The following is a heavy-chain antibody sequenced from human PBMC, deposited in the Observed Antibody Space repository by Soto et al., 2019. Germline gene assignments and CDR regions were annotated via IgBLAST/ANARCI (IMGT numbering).Heavy chain of an antibody. CDR3: AKGQNSGTYRFYFDY. D-gene: IGHD1-26*01. Sequence: LRLSCAASGITLSSYAMSWVRQAPGKGPEWVSGISASGGSTSYADSVKGRFTISRDNSKNTLYLQMNSLRADDTAVYHCAKGQNSGTYRFYFDYWGQGALVTVSS. V-gene: IGHV3-23*01. J-gene: IGHJ4*02. CDR2: ISASGGST. CDR1: GITLSSYA.